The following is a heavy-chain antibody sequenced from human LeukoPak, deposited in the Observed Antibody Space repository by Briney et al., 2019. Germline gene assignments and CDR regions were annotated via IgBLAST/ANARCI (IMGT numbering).Heavy chain of an antibody. CDR2: TSSDLNVK. Sequence: QSGGSLRLSCAASGFTFRNYVIHWVRQAPGKGLEWVAVTSSDLNVKLYADSVKGRFTISRDNAKNSLYLQMNSLRAEDTALYYCAKGHQYSSGPAFDYWGQGTLVTVSS. D-gene: IGHD3-22*01. CDR3: AKGHQYSSGPAFDY. CDR1: GFTFRNYV. V-gene: IGHV3-30*18. J-gene: IGHJ4*02.